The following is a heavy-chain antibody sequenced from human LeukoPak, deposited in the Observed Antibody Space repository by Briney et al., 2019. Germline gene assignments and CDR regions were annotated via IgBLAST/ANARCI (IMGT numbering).Heavy chain of an antibody. CDR1: GFTFSHYW. CDR2: INQDGSEE. CDR3: VRDGGVSGYDLLDY. J-gene: IGHJ4*02. D-gene: IGHD5-12*01. Sequence: PGGSLRLSWAASGFTFSHYWMTWVRQAAGKWLGWVVQINQDGSEEYYMYSVKARFTISRDNAKNSVFLQMNSLRAEDTAVYYCVRDGGVSGYDLLDYWGQGTLVTVSS. V-gene: IGHV3-7*01.